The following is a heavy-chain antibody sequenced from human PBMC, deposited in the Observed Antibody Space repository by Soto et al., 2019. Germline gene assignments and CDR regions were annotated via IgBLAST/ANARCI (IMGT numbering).Heavy chain of an antibody. J-gene: IGHJ4*02. D-gene: IGHD4-17*01. CDR2: IYYSGST. V-gene: IGHV4-59*01. CDR3: ARYGALRWVDY. CDR1: GGSISSYY. Sequence: PSETLSLTCTVSGGSISSYYWSWIRQPPGKGLEWIGYIYYSGSTNYNPSLKSRVTISVDTSKNQFSLKLSSVTAADTAVYYCARYGALRWVDYWGQGTLVNVSS.